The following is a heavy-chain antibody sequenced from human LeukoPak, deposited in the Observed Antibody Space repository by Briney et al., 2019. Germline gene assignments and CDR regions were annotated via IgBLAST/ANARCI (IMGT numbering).Heavy chain of an antibody. CDR1: GYTFTGYY. CDR2: INPNSGGT. V-gene: IGHV1-2*02. Sequence: ASAKVSCKASGYTFTGYYMHWVRQAPGQGPEWMGWINPNSGGTNYAQKFQGRVTMTRDTSISTAYMELSRLRSDDTAVYYCARSTTVNYYFDYWGQGTLVTVSS. J-gene: IGHJ4*02. D-gene: IGHD4-11*01. CDR3: ARSTTVNYYFDY.